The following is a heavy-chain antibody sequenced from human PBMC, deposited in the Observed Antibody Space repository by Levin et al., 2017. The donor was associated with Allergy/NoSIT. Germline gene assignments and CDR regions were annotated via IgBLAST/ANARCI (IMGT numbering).Heavy chain of an antibody. Sequence: ESLKISCTVSGGSISSYYWSWIRQPPGKGLEWIGYIYYSGSTNYNYNPSLKSRVTISVDTSKNQFSLKLSSVTAADTAVYYCARGYCSSTSCWRDAFDIWGQGTMVTVSS. V-gene: IGHV4-59*08. J-gene: IGHJ3*02. D-gene: IGHD2-2*01. CDR2: IYYSGSTNY. CDR1: GGSISSYY. CDR3: ARGYCSSTSCWRDAFDI.